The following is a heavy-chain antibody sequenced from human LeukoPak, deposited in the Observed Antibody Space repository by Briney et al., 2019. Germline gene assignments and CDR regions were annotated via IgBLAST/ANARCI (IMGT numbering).Heavy chain of an antibody. V-gene: IGHV4-59*01. Sequence: SETLSLTCTVSSGSISSYYWSWIRQPPGKGPEWIGYIYYSGSTNYNPSLKSRVTISVDTSKNQFSLKLSSVTAADTAVYYCASGSGWTSHYYWGQGTLVTVSS. D-gene: IGHD6-19*01. CDR1: SGSISSYY. CDR2: IYYSGST. CDR3: ASGSGWTSHYY. J-gene: IGHJ4*02.